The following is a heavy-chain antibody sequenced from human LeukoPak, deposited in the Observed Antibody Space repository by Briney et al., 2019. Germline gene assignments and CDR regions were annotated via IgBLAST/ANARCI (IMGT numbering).Heavy chain of an antibody. J-gene: IGHJ4*02. CDR3: AKAHSSSWYFDY. V-gene: IGHV3-30*02. CDR2: IRYDGSNK. Sequence: GGSLRLSCAASGFTFSSYGMHWVRQAPGKGLEWVAFIRYDGSNKYYADSVKGRFTISRDNSKNTLYLQMNSLRAEDTAVYHCAKAHSSSWYFDYWGQGTLVTVSS. D-gene: IGHD6-13*01. CDR1: GFTFSSYG.